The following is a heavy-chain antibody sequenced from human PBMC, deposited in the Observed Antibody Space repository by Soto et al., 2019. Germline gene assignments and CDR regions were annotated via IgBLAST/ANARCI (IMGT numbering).Heavy chain of an antibody. V-gene: IGHV3-23*01. D-gene: IGHD3-22*01. Sequence: GGSLRLSCAASGFTFSSYAMSWVRQAPGKGLEWVSAISGSGGSTYYADAVKGRFTISRDNSKNTLYLQMNSLRAEDTAVYYCAKYYYEEKYYFDYWGQGTLVNVSS. J-gene: IGHJ4*02. CDR1: GFTFSSYA. CDR3: AKYYYEEKYYFDY. CDR2: ISGSGGST.